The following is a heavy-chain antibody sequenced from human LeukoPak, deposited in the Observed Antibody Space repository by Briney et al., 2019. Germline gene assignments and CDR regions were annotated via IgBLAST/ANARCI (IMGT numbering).Heavy chain of an antibody. J-gene: IGHJ4*02. Sequence: PGRSLRLSCAASGFTFSSYGMHWVRQAPGKGLEWVAVISYDGSNKYYADSVKGRFTISRDNSKNTLYLQMNSLRAEDTAVYYCARAPYGYVWGSYPSYYFDYWGQGTLVTVSS. CDR3: ARAPYGYVWGSYPSYYFDY. CDR1: GFTFSSYG. D-gene: IGHD3-16*02. V-gene: IGHV3-30*03. CDR2: ISYDGSNK.